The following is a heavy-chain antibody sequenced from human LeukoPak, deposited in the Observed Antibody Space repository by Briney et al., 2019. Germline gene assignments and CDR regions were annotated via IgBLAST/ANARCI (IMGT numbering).Heavy chain of an antibody. V-gene: IGHV4-34*01. J-gene: IGHJ5*02. CDR2: INHSGST. D-gene: IGHD3-16*01. CDR3: ARVGERDKTNWFDP. CDR1: GGAFSGYY. Sequence: SETLSLTCAVYGGAFSGYYWSWIRQPPGKGLERIGEINHSGSTNYNPSLKSRVTISVDTSKNQFSLKLSSVTAADTAVYYCARVGERDKTNWFDPWGQGTLVTVSS.